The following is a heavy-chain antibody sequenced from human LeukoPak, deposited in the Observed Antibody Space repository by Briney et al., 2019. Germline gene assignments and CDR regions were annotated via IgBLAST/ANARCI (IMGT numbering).Heavy chain of an antibody. CDR2: ISPYNGYT. Sequence: PWASVKVSCKASGYTFTSYGINWVRQAPGQGLEWMGWISPYNGYTNYAQKLQGRVTVTTDTSTNTAYMELRSLRSDDTAVYYCAREDYDNRIVWFDPWGQGTLVTVSS. V-gene: IGHV1-18*01. CDR3: AREDYDNRIVWFDP. D-gene: IGHD3-22*01. CDR1: GYTFTSYG. J-gene: IGHJ5*02.